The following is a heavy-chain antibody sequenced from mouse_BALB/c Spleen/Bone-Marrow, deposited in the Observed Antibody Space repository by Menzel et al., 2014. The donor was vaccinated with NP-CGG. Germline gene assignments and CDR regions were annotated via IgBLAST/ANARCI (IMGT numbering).Heavy chain of an antibody. J-gene: IGHJ2*01. Sequence: EVQLKQSGPELVKPGASVKISCKTSGYTFTDYTLHWVKQSHGKSLEWIGGVNPNIGGTSYNQKFKGKASLTVNKSFNTAYMELRSLTSEDSAVYYCARGRWYYWGQGTTLTGSS. CDR1: GYTFTDYT. V-gene: IGHV1-22*01. CDR2: VNPNIGGT. D-gene: IGHD2-3*01. CDR3: ARGRWYY.